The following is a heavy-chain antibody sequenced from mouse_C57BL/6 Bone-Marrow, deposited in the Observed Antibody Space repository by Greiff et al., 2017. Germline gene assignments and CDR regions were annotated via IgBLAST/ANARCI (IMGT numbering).Heavy chain of an antibody. CDR2: ISSGGSYT. Sequence: EVKVVESGGDLVKPGGSLKLSCAASGFTFSSYGMSWVRQTPDKRLEWLATISSGGSYTYYPESVKGRVTISRDNAKNTLYMQMSRLKAEDTAMYDCARTTTVVDYAMDYWGQGPAVTVSS. V-gene: IGHV5-6*01. D-gene: IGHD1-1*01. J-gene: IGHJ4*01. CDR1: GFTFSSYG. CDR3: ARTTTVVDYAMDY.